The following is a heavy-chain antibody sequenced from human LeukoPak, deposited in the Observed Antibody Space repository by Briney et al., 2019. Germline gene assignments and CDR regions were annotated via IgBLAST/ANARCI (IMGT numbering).Heavy chain of an antibody. V-gene: IGHV3-48*04. CDR1: GFTFSSYN. J-gene: IGHJ6*04. Sequence: GGSLRLSCEASGFTFSSYNMNWVRQAPGKGLEWVSYISSSGSTIYYADSVKGRFTISRDNAKNSLYLQMNSLRAEDTAVYYCAELGITMIGGVWGKGTTVTISS. CDR2: ISSSGSTI. D-gene: IGHD3-10*02. CDR3: AELGITMIGGV.